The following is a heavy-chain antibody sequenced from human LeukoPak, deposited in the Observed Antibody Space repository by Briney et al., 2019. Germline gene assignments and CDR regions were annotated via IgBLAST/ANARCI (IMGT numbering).Heavy chain of an antibody. D-gene: IGHD3-22*01. CDR2: ISSSSTTI. V-gene: IGHV3-48*01. J-gene: IGHJ3*01. Sequence: GSLRLSCAASGFTFSSYSMNWVRQAPGKGLEWVSYISSSSTTIYYADSVKGRFTISRDNAKNSLYLQMNSLRAEDTAVYYCARDHHRRLYDSQARDTFDFWGQGTMVTVSS. CDR1: GFTFSSYS. CDR3: ARDHHRRLYDSQARDTFDF.